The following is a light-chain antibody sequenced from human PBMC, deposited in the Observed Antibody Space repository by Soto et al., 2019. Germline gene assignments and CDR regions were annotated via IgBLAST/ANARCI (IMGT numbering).Light chain of an antibody. CDR3: QHYAGGSRIT. CDR1: QSVSSSY. V-gene: IGKV3-20*01. Sequence: IVLKQSPVTLSLTPEERATLSCRAGQSVSSSYLAWYQQKPGQAPRLLIYGASSRATGIPDRFSGSGFGTDFTLTISRLEPEDFVLYYWQHYAGGSRITFGQGTRLEI. J-gene: IGKJ5*01. CDR2: GAS.